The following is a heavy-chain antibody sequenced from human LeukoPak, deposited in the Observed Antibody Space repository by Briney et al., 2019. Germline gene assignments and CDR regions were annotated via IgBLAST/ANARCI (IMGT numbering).Heavy chain of an antibody. Sequence: EASVKVSCKASGYTFTSYGISWVRQAPGQGLEWMGWISAYNGNTNYAQKLQGRVTMTTDTSTSTAYMELRSLRSDDTAVYYCARDSTIVATIDYFDYWGQGTLVTVSS. J-gene: IGHJ4*02. CDR1: GYTFTSYG. D-gene: IGHD5-12*01. CDR3: ARDSTIVATIDYFDY. V-gene: IGHV1-18*01. CDR2: ISAYNGNT.